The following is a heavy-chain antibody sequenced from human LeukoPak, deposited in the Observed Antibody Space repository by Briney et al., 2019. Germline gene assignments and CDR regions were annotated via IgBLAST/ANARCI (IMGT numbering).Heavy chain of an antibody. D-gene: IGHD2-2*02. CDR3: RGEVVPAAIRDWFDP. J-gene: IGHJ5*02. V-gene: IGHV4-34*01. Sequence: SETLSLTCAVYGGSFSGYYWSWIRQPPGKGLEWIGEINHSGSTNYNPSLKSRVTISVDTSKNQFSLKLSSVTAADTAVYYRRGEVVPAAIRDWFDPWGQGTLVTVSS. CDR1: GGSFSGYY. CDR2: INHSGST.